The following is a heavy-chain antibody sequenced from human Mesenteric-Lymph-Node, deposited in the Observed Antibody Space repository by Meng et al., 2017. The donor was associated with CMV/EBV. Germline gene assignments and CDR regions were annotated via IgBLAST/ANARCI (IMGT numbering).Heavy chain of an antibody. D-gene: IGHD3-3*01. CDR2: ISSTGSTI. J-gene: IGHJ4*02. CDR3: ARDLYDDYYEFWSGDSY. V-gene: IGHV3-48*03. CDR1: GFPFSSFE. Sequence: GGSLRLSCAASGFPFSSFEMSWVRQAPGKGLEWVSYISSTGSTIKYADSVKGRFTISRDNAKNSLYLQMNSLRAEDTAIYYCARDLYDDYYEFWSGDSYWGQGTLVTVSS.